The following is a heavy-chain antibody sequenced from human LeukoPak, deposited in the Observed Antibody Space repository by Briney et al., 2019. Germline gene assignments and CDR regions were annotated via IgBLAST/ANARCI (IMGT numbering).Heavy chain of an antibody. CDR3: ARALGYCSSTSCWSLHYYYYYGMDV. Sequence: GGSLRLSCAASGFTFSSYWMSWVRQAPGKGLEWVANIKQGGSEKYYVDSVKGRFTISRDNAKNSLYLQMNSLRAEDTAVYYCARALGYCSSTSCWSLHYYYYYGMDVWGQGTTVTVSS. CDR1: GFTFSSYW. V-gene: IGHV3-7*03. D-gene: IGHD2-2*01. CDR2: IKQGGSEK. J-gene: IGHJ6*02.